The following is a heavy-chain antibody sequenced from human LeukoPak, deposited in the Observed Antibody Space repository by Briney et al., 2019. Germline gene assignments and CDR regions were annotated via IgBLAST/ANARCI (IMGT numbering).Heavy chain of an antibody. V-gene: IGHV1-24*01. CDR3: ATLTIDGYNPRFDY. D-gene: IGHD5-24*01. Sequence: ASVNVSCKVSGDSVTEVSIHWVGQAPGKGLEWMGGFDPEDGETTYAQKLQGRVSMTEETCRDTAYMELSTLRSEDTAVYNCATLTIDGYNPRFDYGGQGTLVTVSS. CDR2: FDPEDGET. CDR1: GDSVTEVS. J-gene: IGHJ4*02.